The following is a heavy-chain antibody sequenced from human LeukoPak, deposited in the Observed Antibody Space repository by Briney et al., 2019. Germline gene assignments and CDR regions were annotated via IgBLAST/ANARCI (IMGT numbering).Heavy chain of an antibody. Sequence: PSETLSLTCALYGGSFSGYYWSWIRQPPGAGLEWIGEINHSGSTNYNPSLKSRVTISVDTSKNQFSLKLSSVTAADTAVYYCASILAAAGGDFDYWGQGTLVTVSS. CDR3: ASILAAAGGDFDY. J-gene: IGHJ4*02. V-gene: IGHV4-34*01. CDR2: INHSGST. D-gene: IGHD6-13*01. CDR1: GGSFSGYY.